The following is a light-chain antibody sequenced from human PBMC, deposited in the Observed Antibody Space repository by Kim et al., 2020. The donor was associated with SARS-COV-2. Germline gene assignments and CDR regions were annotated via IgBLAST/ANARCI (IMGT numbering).Light chain of an antibody. CDR1: SIGSKS. CDR3: QVWDSSSDHRV. V-gene: IGLV3-21*04. CDR2: YDS. Sequence: APGKTARTTCGGNSIGSKSVRWYQQKPGQAPVLVIYYDSDRPSGIPERFSGSNSGNTATLTISRVEAGDEADYYCQVWDSSSDHRVFGGGTQLTVL. J-gene: IGLJ3*02.